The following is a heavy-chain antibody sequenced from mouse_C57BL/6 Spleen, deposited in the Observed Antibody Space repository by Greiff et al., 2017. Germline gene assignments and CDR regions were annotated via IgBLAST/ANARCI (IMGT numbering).Heavy chain of an antibody. CDR3: AIETAQATSWFAY. Sequence: QVQLQQPGAELVKPGASVKVSCKASGYTFTSYWMHWVKQRPGQGLEWIGRIHPSDSDTSSNQKFKGKATLTVDNSSSTAYMQLSSLRSKDSAVYYCAIETAQATSWFAYWGQGTLVTVSA. CDR2: IHPSDSDT. J-gene: IGHJ3*01. D-gene: IGHD3-2*02. V-gene: IGHV1-74*01. CDR1: GYTFTSYW.